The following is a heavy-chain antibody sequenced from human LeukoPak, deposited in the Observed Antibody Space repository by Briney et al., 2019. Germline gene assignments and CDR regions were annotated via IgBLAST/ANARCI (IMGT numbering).Heavy chain of an antibody. D-gene: IGHD3-22*01. CDR2: IIPILGIA. J-gene: IGHJ4*02. CDR1: GGTFSSYT. V-gene: IGHV1-69*02. CDR3: ARGGYYDSSGVFDY. Sequence: SVKVSCKASGGTFSSYTISWVRQAPGQGLEWMGRIIPILGIANYAQKFQGRVTITADESTSTAYMELSSLRSEDTAVYYCARGGYYDSSGVFDYWGQGTLVTVSS.